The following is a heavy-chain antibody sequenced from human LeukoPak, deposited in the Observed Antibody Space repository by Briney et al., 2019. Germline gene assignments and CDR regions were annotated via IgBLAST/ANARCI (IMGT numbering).Heavy chain of an antibody. CDR2: IYTSGST. D-gene: IGHD4-23*01. V-gene: IGHV4-61*02. CDR1: GGSISSGSYY. Sequence: ASETLSLTCTVSGGSISSGSYYWSWIRQPAGKGLEWIGRIYTSGSTNYNPSLKSRVTISVDTSKNQFSLKLSPVTAADTAVYYCAREDDYGGMGNYYYYMDVWGKGTTVTVSS. CDR3: AREDDYGGMGNYYYYMDV. J-gene: IGHJ6*03.